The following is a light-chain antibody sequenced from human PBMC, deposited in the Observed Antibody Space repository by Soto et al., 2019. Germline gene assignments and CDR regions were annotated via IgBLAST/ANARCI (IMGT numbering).Light chain of an antibody. V-gene: IGLV2-14*01. Sequence: QSVLTQPASVSGSPGQSITISCTGTSGDIGGYNYVSWYQQHPGKAPKLLISEVTNRPSGVSNRFSGSKSGNTASLTISDLQAEDEALYYCSSYKFSTTLRVFGGGTKLTVL. J-gene: IGLJ3*02. CDR2: EVT. CDR1: SGDIGGYNY. CDR3: SSYKFSTTLRV.